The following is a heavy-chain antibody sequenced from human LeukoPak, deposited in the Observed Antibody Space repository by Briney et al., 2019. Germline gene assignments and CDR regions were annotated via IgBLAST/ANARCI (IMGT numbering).Heavy chain of an antibody. Sequence: ASVKVSCKASGYTFTSYYMHWVRQAPGQGLEWMGVINPSGGSTSYAQKFQGRVTMTRHTSTSTVYMELSSLRSEDTAVYYCARGDYDFWSGYFPYYYYGMDVWGQGTTVTVSS. D-gene: IGHD3-3*01. V-gene: IGHV1-46*01. J-gene: IGHJ6*02. CDR2: INPSGGST. CDR1: GYTFTSYY. CDR3: ARGDYDFWSGYFPYYYYGMDV.